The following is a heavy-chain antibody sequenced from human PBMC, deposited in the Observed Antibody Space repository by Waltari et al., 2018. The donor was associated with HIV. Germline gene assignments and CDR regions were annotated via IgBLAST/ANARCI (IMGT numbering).Heavy chain of an antibody. Sequence: QVQLQESGPGLVKPSETLSLSCTVSGGSISSYYWSWIRQPPGKGLEWIGYIYYSGSNNYNPSLQSRGTISVDTSKNQFSLKLNSVTAADTAVYYCARDRNAYDILTGYSLGWFDPWGQGTLVTVSS. CDR2: IYYSGSN. J-gene: IGHJ5*02. D-gene: IGHD3-9*01. CDR3: ARDRNAYDILTGYSLGWFDP. CDR1: GGSISSYY. V-gene: IGHV4-59*01.